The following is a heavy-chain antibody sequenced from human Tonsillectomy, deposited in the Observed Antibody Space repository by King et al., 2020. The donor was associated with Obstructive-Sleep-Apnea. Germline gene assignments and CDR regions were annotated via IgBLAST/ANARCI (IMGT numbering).Heavy chain of an antibody. Sequence: VQLQESGPGLVKPSETLSLTCTVSGDSISSYYWSWIRQPPGKGLEWIGYIYNSGSTNCNPSLKSRVTISVEPSKNQFSLKLSSVTAADTAVYYCAGHSFGRLVLGATAFDIWGQGTMVTVSS. CDR1: GDSISSYY. J-gene: IGHJ3*02. D-gene: IGHD1-26*01. V-gene: IGHV4-59*08. CDR2: IYNSGST. CDR3: AGHSFGRLVLGATAFDI.